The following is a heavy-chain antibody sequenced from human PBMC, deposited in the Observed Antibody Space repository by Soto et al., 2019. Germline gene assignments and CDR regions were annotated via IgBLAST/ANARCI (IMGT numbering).Heavy chain of an antibody. D-gene: IGHD2-15*01. CDR2: INSKTTTGTT. CDR1: GFRFSIAW. CDR3: TTGLYNSGGMDQ. V-gene: IGHV3-15*07. J-gene: IGHJ4*01. Sequence: EVHLVESGGGLVKPGGSLRLSCAASGFRFSIAWMNWVRQAPGKGLEWIGRINSKTTTGTTDYSPPVKARFTVSADGSENTLYLNIKSLKIDDSAVYYCTTGLYNSGGMDQWGHGTLVTVSS.